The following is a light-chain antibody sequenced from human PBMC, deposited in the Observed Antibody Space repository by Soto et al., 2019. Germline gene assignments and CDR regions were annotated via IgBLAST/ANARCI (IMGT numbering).Light chain of an antibody. CDR1: QARVYGDGNTS. V-gene: IGKV2-30*01. CDR2: NVS. J-gene: IGKJ1*01. Sequence: DVVLPQSPLSLPVTLGQPASISCTSSQARVYGDGNTSLIWVQQRPGQSPRGLIYNVSRRDSGVPDRFSGSGSGPDFTLKISSVQAEDGGIYYCMQNTHWPRTFGQGTKVEIK. CDR3: MQNTHWPRT.